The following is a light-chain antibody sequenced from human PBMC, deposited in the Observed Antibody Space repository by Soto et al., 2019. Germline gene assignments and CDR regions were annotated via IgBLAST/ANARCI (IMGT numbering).Light chain of an antibody. CDR3: QQAYSFPFT. J-gene: IGKJ3*01. CDR2: DAS. Sequence: DIQMTQSPSSVSASVGDRVTITCRASQGISSSVAWYQQKPGKAPSLLIYDASSLQRGVPSRFSGSGSGTNFTLTISSLQPEDFATYHCQQAYSFPFTFGPGTKVDIK. V-gene: IGKV1D-12*01. CDR1: QGISSS.